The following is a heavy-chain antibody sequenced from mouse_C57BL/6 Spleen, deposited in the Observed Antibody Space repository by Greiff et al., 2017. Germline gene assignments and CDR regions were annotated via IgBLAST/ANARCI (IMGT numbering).Heavy chain of an antibody. CDR3: ARDGITDDYLAWFAY. Sequence: DVQLQESGPGLVKPSQSLSLTCSVTGYSITSGYYWNWIRQFPGNKLEWMGYKSYDGSNNYNPSLKNRISITRDTSKNPFFLKLNSVATEYTATYYCARDGITDDYLAWFAYWGQGTLVTVSA. V-gene: IGHV3-6*01. J-gene: IGHJ3*01. D-gene: IGHD2-4*01. CDR2: KSYDGSN. CDR1: GYSITSGYY.